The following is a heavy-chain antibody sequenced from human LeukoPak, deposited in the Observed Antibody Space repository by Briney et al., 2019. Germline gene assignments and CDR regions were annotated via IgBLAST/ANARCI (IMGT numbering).Heavy chain of an antibody. J-gene: IGHJ4*02. CDR3: ARCIVGAYSDS. Sequence: GGSLRLSCAASGFTFSNYAMTWVRQAPGKGLEWVSTIGGSGTTTYYGGSVRGRFIISRDNSEGTLYLEMSSLRAEDTAIYYCARCIVGAYSDSWGQGTLVTVSS. D-gene: IGHD1-26*01. V-gene: IGHV3-23*01. CDR2: IGGSGTTT. CDR1: GFTFSNYA.